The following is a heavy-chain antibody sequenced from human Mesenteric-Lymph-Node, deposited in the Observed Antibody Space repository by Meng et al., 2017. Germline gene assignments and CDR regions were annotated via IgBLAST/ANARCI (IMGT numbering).Heavy chain of an antibody. D-gene: IGHD4-17*01. Sequence: VTLQEPGPGLVTPSQTLSLTCTVSGGSIRSGGFYWSWLRQYPGKGLEWIGYIYYSGSTYYNPSLRSRVAISIDTSKNQFSLKLTSVTAADTAVYFCARTNYGDYNWFDPWGQGTLVTVSS. CDR2: IYYSGST. J-gene: IGHJ5*02. V-gene: IGHV4-31*03. CDR1: GGSIRSGGFY. CDR3: ARTNYGDYNWFDP.